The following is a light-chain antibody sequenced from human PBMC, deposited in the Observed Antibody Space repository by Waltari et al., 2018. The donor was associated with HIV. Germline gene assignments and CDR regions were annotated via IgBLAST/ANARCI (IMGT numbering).Light chain of an antibody. CDR3: QQANSFPYT. V-gene: IGKV1D-12*01. J-gene: IGKJ2*01. CDR2: AAS. Sequence: DIQMTQSPSSVFASVGDRVTITCRASQGLSGDLVWYQQKPGKAPNLLIYAASSLQSGVPSRFSASGSGTDFTLTISSLQPEDFATYYCQQANSFPYTFGQGTKLEIK. CDR1: QGLSGD.